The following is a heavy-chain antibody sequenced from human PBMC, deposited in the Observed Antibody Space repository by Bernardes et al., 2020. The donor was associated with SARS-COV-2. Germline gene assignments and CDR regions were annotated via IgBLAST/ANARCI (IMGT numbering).Heavy chain of an antibody. J-gene: IGHJ6*02. D-gene: IGHD3-10*01. CDR3: AREPLGGVTMVRGVIKRYGMDV. V-gene: IGHV4-61*01. CDR2: IYYSGST. Sequence: SETLSLTCTVSGGSVSSGSYYWSWIRQPPGKGLEWIGYIYYSGSTNYNPSLNSRVTISVDTSKNQFSLKLSSVTAADTAVYYCAREPLGGVTMVRGVIKRYGMDVWGQGTTVTVSS. CDR1: GGSVSSGSYY.